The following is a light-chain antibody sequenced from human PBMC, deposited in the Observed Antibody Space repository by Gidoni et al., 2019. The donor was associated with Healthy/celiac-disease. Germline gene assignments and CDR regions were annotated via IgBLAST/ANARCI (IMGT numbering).Light chain of an antibody. J-gene: IGLJ3*02. Sequence: QSVLTQLTSVSGAPGQRVTISCTGSSSNIGAGYDIHWYQQLPGTAPKLLIYSNSNRPSGVPNRFSRSKSGTSASLAITGLQAEDEADYYCQSYDSSLSGRVFGGGTKLTVL. CDR1: SSNIGAGYD. CDR2: SNS. V-gene: IGLV1-40*01. CDR3: QSYDSSLSGRV.